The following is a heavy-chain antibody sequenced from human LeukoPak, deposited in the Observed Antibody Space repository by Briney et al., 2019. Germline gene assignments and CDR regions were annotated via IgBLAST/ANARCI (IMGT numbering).Heavy chain of an antibody. CDR2: IIPIFGTA. J-gene: IGHJ6*03. V-gene: IGHV1-69*01. CDR1: GGTFSSYA. CDR3: ARGGQPSGYYYYYYMDV. D-gene: IGHD3-16*01. Sequence: ASVKVSCKASGGTFSSYAISWVRQAPGQGLEWMGGIIPIFGTANYAQKFQGRVTITADESTSTAYMELSSLRSEDTAVYYCARGGQPSGYYYYYYMDVWGKGTTVTVSS.